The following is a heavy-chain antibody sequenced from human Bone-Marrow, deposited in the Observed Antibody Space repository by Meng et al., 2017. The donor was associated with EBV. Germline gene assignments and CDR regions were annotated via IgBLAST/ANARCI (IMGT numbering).Heavy chain of an antibody. CDR2: INSDGSST. CDR3: ARGRGYCSSTNCYPNFDY. J-gene: IGHJ4*02. Sequence: EVQLVESGGGLVQPGGSLRLSCAASAFTFSSYWMHWVRQAPGKGLVWVSRINSDGSSTSYADSVKGRFTISRDNAKNTLYLQMNSLRAEDTAVYYCARGRGYCSSTNCYPNFDYWGQGTLVTVSS. V-gene: IGHV3-74*01. D-gene: IGHD2-2*01. CDR1: AFTFSSYW.